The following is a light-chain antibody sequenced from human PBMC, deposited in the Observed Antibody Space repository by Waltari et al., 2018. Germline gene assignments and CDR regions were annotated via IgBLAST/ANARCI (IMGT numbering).Light chain of an antibody. CDR2: DAS. CDR3: QHYGGSPYS. V-gene: IGKV3-20*01. CDR1: QSVYGNF. J-gene: IGKJ2*03. Sequence: EIVLTQSPGTLSLSPGARATLPGRASQSVYGNFLAWYQQKPGQAPRLLIYDASSRATGVPDRFSGSGSGTDFTLTISRLEPEDIAVYYCQHYGGSPYSFGQGTKLEIK.